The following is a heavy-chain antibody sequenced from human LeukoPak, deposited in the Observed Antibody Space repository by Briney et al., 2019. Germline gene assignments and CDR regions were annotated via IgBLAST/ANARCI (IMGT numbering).Heavy chain of an antibody. Sequence: GESLKISCKGSGYSFTTYWIGWVRQMPGKGLEWMGIIYPGDSDTRYSPSFQGQVTISADKSISTAYLQWSSLKASDTAMYYCARGFGITMTVVAQQGPDAFDIWGQGTMVTVSS. CDR2: IYPGDSDT. V-gene: IGHV5-51*01. J-gene: IGHJ3*02. D-gene: IGHD3-22*01. CDR3: ARGFGITMTVVAQQGPDAFDI. CDR1: GYSFTTYW.